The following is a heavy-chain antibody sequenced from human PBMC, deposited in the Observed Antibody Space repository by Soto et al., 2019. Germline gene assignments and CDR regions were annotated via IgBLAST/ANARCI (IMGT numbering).Heavy chain of an antibody. D-gene: IGHD3-10*01. CDR3: ARYGLSWFGVEGGAFDI. V-gene: IGHV3-33*01. CDR2: IWYDGSNK. J-gene: IGHJ3*02. CDR1: GFTFSSYG. Sequence: QVQLVESGGGVVQPGRSLRLSCAASGFTFSSYGMHWVRQAPGKGLEWVAVIWYDGSNKYYADSVKGRFTISRDNSKNTLYLQMNSLRAEDTAVYYCARYGLSWFGVEGGAFDIWGQGTMVTVSS.